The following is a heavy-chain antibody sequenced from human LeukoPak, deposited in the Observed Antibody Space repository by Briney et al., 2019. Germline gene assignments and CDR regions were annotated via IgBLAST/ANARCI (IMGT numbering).Heavy chain of an antibody. CDR2: INPNGGST. CDR1: GYTFTSYY. J-gene: IGHJ4*02. D-gene: IGHD3-22*01. Sequence: ASVKVSCKASGYTFTSYYVHWVRQAPGQGLEWMGIINPNGGSTSYAQKFQGRVTMTRDTSTSTIYMELSSLRSEDTAVYYCARGHLITVKDYWGQGTLVAVSS. CDR3: ARGHLITVKDY. V-gene: IGHV1-46*01.